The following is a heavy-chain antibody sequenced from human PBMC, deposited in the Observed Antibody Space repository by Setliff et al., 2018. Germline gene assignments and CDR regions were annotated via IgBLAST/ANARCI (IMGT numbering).Heavy chain of an antibody. CDR2: ISSSGTS. CDR1: DDSIYSDYYF. D-gene: IGHD4-4*01. J-gene: IGHJ4*02. CDR3: AREGRWDYSYPIY. Sequence: PSETLSLTCSVSDDSIYSDYYFWGWIRQPPGKGLEWIGTISSSGTSKYNSSLGGRATLSIDVPERQFALRLSYVTDADTAVYFCAREGRWDYSYPIYWGQGIRVTVSS. V-gene: IGHV4-39*01.